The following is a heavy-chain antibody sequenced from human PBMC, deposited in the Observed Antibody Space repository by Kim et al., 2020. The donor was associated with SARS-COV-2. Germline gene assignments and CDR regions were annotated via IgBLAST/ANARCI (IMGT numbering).Heavy chain of an antibody. V-gene: IGHV4-4*02. D-gene: IGHD6-13*01. CDR3: ARITSGSSWHN. J-gene: IGHJ4*02. Sequence: SETLSLTCAVSGGSISSSNWWSWVRQPPGKGLEWVGEIYHSGSTNYNPSLKSRITISVDKSKNQFSLKRSSVTAADTAVYYWARITSGSSWHNWGQGTLVTVSS. CDR1: GGSISSSNW. CDR2: IYHSGST.